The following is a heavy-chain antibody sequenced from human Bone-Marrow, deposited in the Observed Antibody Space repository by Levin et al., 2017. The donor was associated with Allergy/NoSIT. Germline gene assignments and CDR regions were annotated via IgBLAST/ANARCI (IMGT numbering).Heavy chain of an antibody. CDR3: ARDWRYYDSSGYFNWFDP. D-gene: IGHD3-22*01. J-gene: IGHJ5*02. Sequence: GESLKISCAASGFTFSSYGMHWVRQAPGKGLEWVAVIWYDGSNKYYADSVKGRFTISRDNSKNTLYLQMNSLRAEDTAVYYCARDWRYYDSSGYFNWFDPWGQGTLVTVSS. CDR2: IWYDGSNK. CDR1: GFTFSSYG. V-gene: IGHV3-33*01.